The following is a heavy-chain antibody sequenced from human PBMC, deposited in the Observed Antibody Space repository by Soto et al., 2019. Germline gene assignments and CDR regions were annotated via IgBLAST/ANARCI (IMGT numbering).Heavy chain of an antibody. CDR3: AKDGRQQRTRSYWYFDL. D-gene: IGHD6-13*01. V-gene: IGHV3-23*01. CDR2: ISGSGGST. CDR1: GFTFLSYA. J-gene: IGHJ2*01. Sequence: VQLLESGGGLVQPGGSLRLSCAASGFTFLSYAMSWVRQAPGKGLELVSVISGSGGSTYYADSVKGRFTISRDNSKNRLYRQMNSLRAEDTAVYYCAKDGRQQRTRSYWYFDLWVRGTLVTVSS.